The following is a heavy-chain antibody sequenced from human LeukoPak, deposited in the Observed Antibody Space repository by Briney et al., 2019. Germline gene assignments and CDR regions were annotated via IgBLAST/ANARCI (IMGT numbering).Heavy chain of an antibody. J-gene: IGHJ4*02. Sequence: GGSLGLSCAASGFIISSYAMSWVRQAPGKGLEWVSAISGSGGSTYYADSVRGRFTISRDNAKNSLYLQMNSLRAEDTAVYYCARDDYGDYGYWGQGTLVTVSS. CDR1: GFIISSYA. CDR2: ISGSGGST. CDR3: ARDDYGDYGY. D-gene: IGHD4-17*01. V-gene: IGHV3-23*01.